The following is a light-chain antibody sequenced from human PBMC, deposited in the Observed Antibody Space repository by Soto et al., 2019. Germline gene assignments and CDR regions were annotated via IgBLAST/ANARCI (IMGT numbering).Light chain of an antibody. CDR3: SSCAGSNNPYV. CDR2: EVS. J-gene: IGLJ1*01. CDR1: SSDVGGCKF. V-gene: IGLV2-8*01. Sequence: QSALTQPPSASGSPGQSVTISCTGTSSDVGGCKFVSWYQQYPGKAPKLIIYEVSKRPSGVPDRFSGSKSGNTASLTVSGLQAEDEADYYRSSCAGSNNPYVFGTGTKLTVL.